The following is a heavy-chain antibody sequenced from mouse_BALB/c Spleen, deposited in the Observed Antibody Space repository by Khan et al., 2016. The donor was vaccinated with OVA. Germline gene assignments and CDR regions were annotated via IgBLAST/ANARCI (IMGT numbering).Heavy chain of an antibody. CDR1: GYTFTSYT. V-gene: IGHV1-4*01. CDR3: VGDEAYYSYDSWFDY. CDR2: INPSNGYT. D-gene: IGHD2-14*01. J-gene: IGHJ3*01. Sequence: QVQLKQSGAELARPGASVKMSCKASGYTFTSYTIHWIKLRPGQGLEWIGYINPSNGYTNYNQKFKDKATLTADKSSTTAYMQLSSLTSDDSAVXNCVGDEAYYSYDSWFDYWGQGTMVTVSA.